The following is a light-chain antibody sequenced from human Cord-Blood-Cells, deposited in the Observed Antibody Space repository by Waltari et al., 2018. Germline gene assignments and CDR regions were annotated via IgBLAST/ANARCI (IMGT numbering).Light chain of an antibody. CDR2: DVS. V-gene: IGLV2-14*03. J-gene: IGLJ3*02. CDR3: SSYTRSSTWV. CDR1: SSDVGGYNY. Sequence: QSALTPPASVSGSPGQSITISCTGTSSDVGGYNYVSWYQQHPSKAPKRMIYDVSNRPSGVSQRFSGSKSGNTASLTISGLQADDEAYYYCSSYTRSSTWVFGGGTKLTVL.